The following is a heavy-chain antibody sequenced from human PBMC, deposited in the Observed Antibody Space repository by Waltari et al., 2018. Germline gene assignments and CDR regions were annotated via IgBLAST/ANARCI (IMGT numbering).Heavy chain of an antibody. Sequence: VQRLGSGGGLVRPGGSLRTSAEDSGVLFCTYWMCWVRQVPGKGLVWVSTITSDGSRTRYADSVKGRFTISRDNAKNTLYLQTNSLRAEDTAVYYCASHRPGGYGMDVWGHGTTVTVSS. CDR2: ITSDGSRT. CDR3: ASHRPGGYGMDV. J-gene: IGHJ6*02. CDR1: GVLFCTYW. V-gene: IGHV3-74*01. D-gene: IGHD2-15*01.